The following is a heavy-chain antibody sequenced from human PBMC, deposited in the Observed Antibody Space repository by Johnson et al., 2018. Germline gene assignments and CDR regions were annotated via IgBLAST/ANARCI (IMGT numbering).Heavy chain of an antibody. D-gene: IGHD6-13*01. CDR3: ARGGRSIAAAGTQSYYYYYMDV. V-gene: IGHV3-15*01. J-gene: IGHJ6*03. Sequence: EVQLVETGGGVVQPGRSLRLSCAASGFTFSNAWVSWVRQAPGKGLEWVGRIKSKTDGGTTDYAAPGKGRFTISREDSKNTLYLQMNRLRAEETAGYYFARGGRSIAAAGTQSYYYYYMDVWGKGTTVTVSS. CDR2: IKSKTDGGTT. CDR1: GFTFSNAW.